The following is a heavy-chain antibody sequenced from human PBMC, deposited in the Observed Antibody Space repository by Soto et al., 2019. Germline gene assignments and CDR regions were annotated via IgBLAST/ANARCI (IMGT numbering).Heavy chain of an antibody. CDR3: ARDPGFGFGYSYAFAMDV. CDR1: GYTFSNYG. J-gene: IGHJ6*02. Sequence: QVQLVQSGAEVKKPGASVKVSCKASGYTFSNYGLSWVRQGPGQGLEWMGWISGYNGNTHYEEKVQDRIKMTTDTSTSTTDMELRSLRSDDTAVYFCARDPGFGFGYSYAFAMDVWGQGTTVTVSS. CDR2: ISGYNGNT. D-gene: IGHD5-18*01. V-gene: IGHV1-18*01.